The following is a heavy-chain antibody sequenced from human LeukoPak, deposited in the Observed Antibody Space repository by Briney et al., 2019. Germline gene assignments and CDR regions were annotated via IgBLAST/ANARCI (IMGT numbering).Heavy chain of an antibody. V-gene: IGHV4-59*12. CDR1: GGSISSYY. CDR2: IYYSGST. Sequence: SETLSLTCTVSGGSISSYYWSWIRQPPGKGLEWIGYIYYSGSTNYNPSLKSRLTMSLDKSKNHFSLKLSSVTAADTAVYYCVREFRNWFDPWGQGTLVTVSS. J-gene: IGHJ5*02. CDR3: VREFRNWFDP.